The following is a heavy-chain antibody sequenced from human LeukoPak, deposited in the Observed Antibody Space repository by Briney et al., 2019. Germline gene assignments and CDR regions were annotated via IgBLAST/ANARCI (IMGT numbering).Heavy chain of an antibody. CDR2: IYSTGST. V-gene: IGHV4-59*08. J-gene: IGHJ6*02. D-gene: IGHD6-19*01. Sequence: SETLSLTCTVSGGSISSYYWSWIRQPPGKGLEWIGYIYSTGSTNYNPSLKSRLTISLDTSKNQFSLKLNSVTAADTAVYYCARRSIAMAGVYGMDVWGQGTTVSVSS. CDR3: ARRSIAMAGVYGMDV. CDR1: GGSISSYY.